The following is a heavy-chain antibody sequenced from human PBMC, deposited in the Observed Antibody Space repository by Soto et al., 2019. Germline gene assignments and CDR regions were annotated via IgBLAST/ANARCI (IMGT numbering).Heavy chain of an antibody. CDR2: IRSKAYGGTT. CDR1: GFTFGDYA. D-gene: IGHD1-26*01. J-gene: IGHJ6*02. V-gene: IGHV3-49*03. Sequence: PGGSLRLSCTASGFTFGDYAMSWFRQAPGKGLEWVGFIRSKAYGGTTEYAASVKGRFTISRDDSKSIAYLQMNSPKTEDTAVYYCTREWADLRSEGYYYYYYGMDVWGQGTKVTVSS. CDR3: TREWADLRSEGYYYYYYGMDV.